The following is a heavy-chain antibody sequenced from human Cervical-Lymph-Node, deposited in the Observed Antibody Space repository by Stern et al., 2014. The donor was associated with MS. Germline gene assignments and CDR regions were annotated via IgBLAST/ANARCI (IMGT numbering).Heavy chain of an antibody. V-gene: IGHV2-5*02. D-gene: IGHD2-15*01. Sequence: QVTLRESGPTLVKPTQTVTLTCTLSGFSVATAGVGVGWIRQPPGKALEWLALIFWGADKLYSPSLKNRLTIIKDTSKNQVVLTMTNVDPVDTATYYCAHSRVKYCRGGTCYSSLFDYWGQGTPVTVSS. CDR1: GFSVATAGVG. J-gene: IGHJ4*02. CDR2: IFWGADK. CDR3: AHSRVKYCRGGTCYSSLFDY.